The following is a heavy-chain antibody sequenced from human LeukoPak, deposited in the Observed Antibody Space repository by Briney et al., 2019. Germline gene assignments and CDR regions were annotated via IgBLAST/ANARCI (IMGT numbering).Heavy chain of an antibody. Sequence: GGSLRLSCVASEFIFSDYWMSWVRQAPGKGLEWVANIKQGGREEKYVSSVKGRFAISSDDAKSTLYLQMDSLSGDDTAVYYCARDNGGWFDTWGRGTLVTVSS. CDR3: ARDNGGWFDT. CDR1: EFIFSDYW. CDR2: IKQGGREE. D-gene: IGHD3-10*01. J-gene: IGHJ5*02. V-gene: IGHV3-7*03.